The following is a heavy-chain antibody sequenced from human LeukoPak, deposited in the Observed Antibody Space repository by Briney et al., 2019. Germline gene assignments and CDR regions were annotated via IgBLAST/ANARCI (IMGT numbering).Heavy chain of an antibody. V-gene: IGHV3-30*18. J-gene: IGHJ4*02. CDR3: AKADNYQYYFDY. CDR1: GFTFSSYG. CDR2: ISYDGSNK. D-gene: IGHD4-11*01. Sequence: GGSLRLSCAASGFTFSSYGMHWVRQAPGKGLEWVAVISYDGSNKFYADSVKGRFTISRDNSKNTLYLQMNSLRAEDTAVYYCAKADNYQYYFDYWGQGTLVTVSS.